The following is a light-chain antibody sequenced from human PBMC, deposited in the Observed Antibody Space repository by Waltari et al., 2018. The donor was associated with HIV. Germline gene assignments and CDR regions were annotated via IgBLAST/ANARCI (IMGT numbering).Light chain of an antibody. CDR1: SSDVGGYIH. V-gene: IGLV2-14*01. Sequence: QSALPQPASVSGSPGQSITISCTGTSSDVGGYIHVSWYQQHPGKAPKLMIYDVSNRPSGVSNRFSGSKSGNTASLTISGLQAEDEADYYCSSYTSSSTPWVFGGGTKLTVL. J-gene: IGLJ3*02. CDR2: DVS. CDR3: SSYTSSSTPWV.